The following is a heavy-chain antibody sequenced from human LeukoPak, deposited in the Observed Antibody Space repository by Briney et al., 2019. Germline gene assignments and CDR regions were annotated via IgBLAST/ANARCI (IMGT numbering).Heavy chain of an antibody. Sequence: GGSLRLSCAASGFTFSSYAMSWVRQAPGKGLEWVSAISGSGGSTYYADSVKGRFTISRDNSKNTLYLQMNSLRAEDTAVYYCVRGSLASGVVVYYYYYLDVWGKGATVTVSS. CDR2: ISGSGGST. V-gene: IGHV3-23*01. J-gene: IGHJ6*03. D-gene: IGHD3-3*01. CDR1: GFTFSSYA. CDR3: VRGSLASGVVVYYYYYLDV.